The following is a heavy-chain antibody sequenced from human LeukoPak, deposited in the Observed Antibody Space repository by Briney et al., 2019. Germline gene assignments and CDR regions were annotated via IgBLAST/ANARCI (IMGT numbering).Heavy chain of an antibody. CDR1: GGTFSSYA. CDR2: IIPIFGTA. Sequence: AASVKVSCKASGGTFSSYAISWVRQAPGQGLEWMGGIIPIFGTANYAQKFQGRVTITTDESTSTAYMELRSLRSDDTAVYYCARGLKNTAMVTSFDYWGQGTLVTVSS. J-gene: IGHJ4*02. CDR3: ARGLKNTAMVTSFDY. D-gene: IGHD5-18*01. V-gene: IGHV1-69*05.